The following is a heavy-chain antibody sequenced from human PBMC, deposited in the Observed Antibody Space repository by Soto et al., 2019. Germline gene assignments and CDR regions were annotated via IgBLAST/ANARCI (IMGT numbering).Heavy chain of an antibody. CDR1: GFTFSSYW. V-gene: IGHV3-7*01. CDR2: IKQDGSEK. Sequence: EVQLVESGGGLVQPGGSLRLSGAASGFTFSSYWRSWVRQAPGKGLEWVANIKQDGSEKYYVDSVKGRFTISRDNAKNSLYLQMNSLRAEDTAVYYCARDEWELPYYYYYGLDVWGQGTTVTVSS. J-gene: IGHJ6*02. D-gene: IGHD1-26*01. CDR3: ARDEWELPYYYYYGLDV.